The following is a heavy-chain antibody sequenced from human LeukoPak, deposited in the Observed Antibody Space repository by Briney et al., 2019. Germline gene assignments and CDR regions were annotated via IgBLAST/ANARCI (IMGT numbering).Heavy chain of an antibody. CDR2: ISSSSSYI. Sequence: GGSLRLSCAASGFTFSSYSMNWVRQAPGKGLEWVSSISSSSSYIYYADSVKGRFTISRDNAKNSLYLQMNSLRAEDTAVYYCARDYYGSGSYYAPPDYWGQGTLVTASS. J-gene: IGHJ4*02. CDR1: GFTFSSYS. D-gene: IGHD3-10*01. V-gene: IGHV3-21*01. CDR3: ARDYYGSGSYYAPPDY.